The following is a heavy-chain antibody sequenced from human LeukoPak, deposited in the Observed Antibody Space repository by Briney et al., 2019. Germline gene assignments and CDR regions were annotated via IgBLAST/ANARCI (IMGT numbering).Heavy chain of an antibody. CDR2: ININTGNP. V-gene: IGHV7-4-1*02. J-gene: IGHJ4*02. CDR3: ARAYGSGWNELDY. D-gene: IGHD6-19*01. CDR1: GYTFTNYT. Sequence: ASVKVSWKASGYTFTNYTINWGRQAPGQGLGGEGWININTGNPTYAQGFTGRFVFSLDTSVSTAYLQISSLKTEDTAVYYCARAYGSGWNELDYWGQGTLVTVSS.